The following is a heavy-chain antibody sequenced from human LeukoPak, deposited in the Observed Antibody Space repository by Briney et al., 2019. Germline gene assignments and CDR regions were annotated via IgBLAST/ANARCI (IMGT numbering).Heavy chain of an antibody. CDR1: VYTFTCYY. J-gene: IGHJ4*02. CDR2: INPNSGGT. D-gene: IGHD5-18*01. Sequence: ASVNVSFKSSVYTFTCYYMHWVRQAPAQGLEWMGWINPNSGGTNYAQKFQGRVTMTRDTPISTAYMELSRLRSDDTAVYYCARARYSYGQIDYWAREPWSPSPQ. CDR3: ARARYSYGQIDY. V-gene: IGHV1-2*02.